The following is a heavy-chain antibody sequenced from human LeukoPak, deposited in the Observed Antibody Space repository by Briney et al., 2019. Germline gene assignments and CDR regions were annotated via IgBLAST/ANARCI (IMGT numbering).Heavy chain of an antibody. Sequence: PGGSLRLSCAASGFIFSDYWMSWVRQAPGKGLEWVSSISSSSSYIYYADSVKGRFTISRDNAKNSLYLQMNSLRAEDTAVYYCARDRLVGATTVVYWGQGTLVTVSS. CDR3: ARDRLVGATTVVY. CDR1: GFIFSDYW. CDR2: ISSSSSYI. D-gene: IGHD1-26*01. J-gene: IGHJ4*02. V-gene: IGHV3-21*01.